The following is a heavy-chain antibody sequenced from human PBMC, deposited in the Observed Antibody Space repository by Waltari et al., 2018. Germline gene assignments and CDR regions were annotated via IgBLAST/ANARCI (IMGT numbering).Heavy chain of an antibody. J-gene: IGHJ4*02. D-gene: IGHD3-10*01. V-gene: IGHV4-4*07. CDR1: GCSISCYY. CDR3: ARDGGFGEFLDYFDY. Sequence: VQLHESGPRLLNSSEPLSLTCTVPGCSISCYYWISHPHPAGKGLEWIGRIYTSGSTNYNPYLKSRVTMSVDTSKNQFSLKLSSVTAADTAVYYCARDGGFGEFLDYFDYWGQGTLVTVSS. CDR2: IYTSGST.